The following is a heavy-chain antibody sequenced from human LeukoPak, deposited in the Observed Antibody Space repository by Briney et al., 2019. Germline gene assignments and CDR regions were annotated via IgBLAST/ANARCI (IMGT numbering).Heavy chain of an antibody. J-gene: IGHJ4*02. V-gene: IGHV5-51*01. D-gene: IGHD6-13*01. CDR3: ARPHPGIAAAGTLPVDY. Sequence: GESLKISCKGSGYSFTSYWIGWVRQMPGKGLEWMGIIYPGDSDTRYSPSFQGQVTISADKSISTAYLQWSGLKASDTAMYYCARPHPGIAAAGTLPVDYWGQGTLVTVSS. CDR2: IYPGDSDT. CDR1: GYSFTSYW.